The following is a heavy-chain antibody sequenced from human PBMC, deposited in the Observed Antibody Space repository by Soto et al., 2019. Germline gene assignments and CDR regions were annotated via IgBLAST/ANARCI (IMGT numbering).Heavy chain of an antibody. CDR3: ARGHTGYYDSSGYWFDP. D-gene: IGHD3-22*01. Sequence: QVQLQESGPGLVKPSGTLSLTCAVSGGSISSSNWWSWVRQPPRKGLEWIGEIYHSGSTNYNPSLKSRVTISVDKSKNQFSLKLSSVTAADTAVYYCARGHTGYYDSSGYWFDPWGQGTLVTVSS. J-gene: IGHJ5*02. V-gene: IGHV4-4*02. CDR2: IYHSGST. CDR1: GGSISSSNW.